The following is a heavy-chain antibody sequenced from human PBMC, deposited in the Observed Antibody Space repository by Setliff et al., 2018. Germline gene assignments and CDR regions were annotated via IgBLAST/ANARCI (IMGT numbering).Heavy chain of an antibody. CDR1: GYTFTYRY. CDR3: ATGFLRYDILTGYYQRPHYFEY. Sequence: ASVKVSCKASGYTFTYRYLHWVRQAPGQALEWMGWITPFNGNTNYAQKFQDRVTITRDRSMSTAYMELSSLRSEDTAMYYCATGFLRYDILTGYYQRPHYFEYWGQGTLVTVSS. D-gene: IGHD3-9*01. CDR2: ITPFNGNT. J-gene: IGHJ4*02. V-gene: IGHV1-45*02.